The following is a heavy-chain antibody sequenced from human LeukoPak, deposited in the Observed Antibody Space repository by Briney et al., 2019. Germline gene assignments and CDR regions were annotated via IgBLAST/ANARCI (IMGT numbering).Heavy chain of an antibody. CDR3: ARDTAVAGTGFDY. J-gene: IGHJ4*02. V-gene: IGHV3-66*01. Sequence: GGSLRLSRAASGFTVSSNYMSWVRQAPGKGLEWVSVIYSGGSTYYADSVKGRFTISRDNSKNTLYLQMNSLRAEDTAVYYCARDTAVAGTGFDYWGQGTLVTVSS. CDR2: IYSGGST. CDR1: GFTVSSNY. D-gene: IGHD6-19*01.